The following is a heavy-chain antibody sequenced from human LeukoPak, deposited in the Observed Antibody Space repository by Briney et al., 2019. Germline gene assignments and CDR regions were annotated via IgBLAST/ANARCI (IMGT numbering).Heavy chain of an antibody. CDR3: ARGQRHSSSWYGPDAFDI. CDR1: GFTVSSNY. D-gene: IGHD6-13*01. Sequence: PGGSLRPSCAASGFTVSSNYMSWVRQAPGKGLGWVSVIYSGGSTYYADSVKGRFTISRDNSKNTLYLQMNSLRAEDTAVYYCARGQRHSSSWYGPDAFDIWGQGTMVTVSS. J-gene: IGHJ3*02. CDR2: IYSGGST. V-gene: IGHV3-53*01.